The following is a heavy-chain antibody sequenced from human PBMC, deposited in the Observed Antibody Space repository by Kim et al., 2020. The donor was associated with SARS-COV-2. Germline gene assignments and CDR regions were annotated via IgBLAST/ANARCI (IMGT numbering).Heavy chain of an antibody. CDR1: GFTFSSYG. CDR3: AKEDFSGSYYIGYYYYYYGMDV. CDR2: ISYDGSNK. V-gene: IGHV3-30*18. D-gene: IGHD3-10*01. Sequence: GGSLRLSCAASGFTFSSYGMHWVRQAPGKGLEWVAVISYDGSNKYYADSVKGRFTISRDNSKNTLYLQMNSLRAEDTAVYYCAKEDFSGSYYIGYYYYYYGMDVWGQGTTVTVSS. J-gene: IGHJ6*02.